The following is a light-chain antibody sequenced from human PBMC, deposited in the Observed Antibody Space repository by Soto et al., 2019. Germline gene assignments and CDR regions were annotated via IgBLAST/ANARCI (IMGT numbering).Light chain of an antibody. V-gene: IGLV2-8*01. Sequence: QSALTQPPSASGSPGQSVTISCTGTSSDVGAYNFVSWYQQHPGKAPKAMIYEVNKRPSGVPDRFSGSKSGNTASLTVSGLQAEDEADYYCSSYAGSTNFVVFGGGTKVTVL. CDR2: EVN. J-gene: IGLJ2*01. CDR3: SSYAGSTNFVV. CDR1: SSDVGAYNF.